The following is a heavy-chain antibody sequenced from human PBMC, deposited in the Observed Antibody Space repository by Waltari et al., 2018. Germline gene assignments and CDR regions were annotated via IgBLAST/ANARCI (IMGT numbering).Heavy chain of an antibody. CDR3: ARTPRSGGPYYYYYMDV. V-gene: IGHV4-61*02. D-gene: IGHD6-19*01. J-gene: IGHJ6*03. CDR1: GGSISSGSYY. Sequence: QVQLQESGPGLVKPSQTLSLTCTVSGGSISSGSYYWSWIRQPAGKGLEWIGRIYTSGSTTYNPSLKSRVTISVDTSKNQFSLKLSSVTAADTAVYYCARTPRSGGPYYYYYMDVWGKGTTVTVSS. CDR2: IYTSGST.